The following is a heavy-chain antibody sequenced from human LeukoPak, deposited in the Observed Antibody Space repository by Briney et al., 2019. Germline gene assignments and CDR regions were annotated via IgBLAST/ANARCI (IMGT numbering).Heavy chain of an antibody. D-gene: IGHD6-19*01. CDR3: ARMYSSGWSLYFHGGYYYGMDV. Sequence: GGSVRLFCAAFGFTVSSNYMSWVRESPGKGLEWVSDIYSGGSTYYADSVKCRFTISRDNSKNTLYLQMSSLRAEDTAVYYCARMYSSGWSLYFHGGYYYGMDVWGQGTTVTVSS. CDR2: IYSGGST. J-gene: IGHJ6*02. V-gene: IGHV3-66*01. CDR1: GFTVSSNY.